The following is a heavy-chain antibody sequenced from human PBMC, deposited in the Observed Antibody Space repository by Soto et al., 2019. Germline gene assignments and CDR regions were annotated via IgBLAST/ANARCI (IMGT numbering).Heavy chain of an antibody. V-gene: IGHV4-59*01. D-gene: IGHD4-17*01. Sequence: PSETLSLTCSVSGSSIRPYYWSWIRQPPGKGLEWIGNIYYSGSTNYNPSLKSRVIMSVASSKNQVPLRLNSVTAADTAVYYCTRVGGYYGDYPNFDYWGQGALVTVSS. CDR2: IYYSGST. CDR3: TRVGGYYGDYPNFDY. J-gene: IGHJ4*02. CDR1: GSSIRPYY.